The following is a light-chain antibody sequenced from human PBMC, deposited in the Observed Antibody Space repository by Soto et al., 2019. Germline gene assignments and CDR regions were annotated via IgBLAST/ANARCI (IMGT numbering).Light chain of an antibody. J-gene: IGKJ1*01. Sequence: DIQMAQSPSSLSASLGDRVTITCQASQDIRKYLNWYQQKPGKAPKLLIYDAANLKTGVPSRFSGSGSGTEFTLTISSLQPDDFATYYCQQYNSYRTFGQGTKVDIK. CDR3: QQYNSYRT. CDR1: QDIRKY. V-gene: IGKV1-33*01. CDR2: DAA.